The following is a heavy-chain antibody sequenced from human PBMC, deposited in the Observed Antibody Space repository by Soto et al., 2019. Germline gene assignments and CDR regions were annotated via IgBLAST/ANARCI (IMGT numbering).Heavy chain of an antibody. V-gene: IGHV3-23*01. CDR2: ISGSGSSS. Sequence: EVQLLESGGGSVQPGGSLRLSCAASGFTFSNYGMTWVRQAPGKGLEWVSAISGSGSSSFSADSVKGRFTISRDNSKNTLYLQMNSLRAEDTALYYCARAGAGIMVATINYWGPGALVTVSS. CDR1: GFTFSNYG. D-gene: IGHD5-12*01. J-gene: IGHJ4*02. CDR3: ARAGAGIMVATINY.